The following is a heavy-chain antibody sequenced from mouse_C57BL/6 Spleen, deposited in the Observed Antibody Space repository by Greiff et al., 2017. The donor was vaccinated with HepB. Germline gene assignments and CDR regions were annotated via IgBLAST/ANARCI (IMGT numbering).Heavy chain of an antibody. CDR2: INPYNGGT. CDR1: GYTFTDYY. D-gene: IGHD1-1*01. Sequence: EVQLQQSGPVLVKPGASVKMSCKASGYTFTDYYMNWVKQSHGKSLEWIGVINPYNGGTSYNQKFKGKATLTVDKSSSTAYMELNSLTSEDSAVYYCAPYYYGRSYGYFDVWGTGTTVTVSS. V-gene: IGHV1-19*01. J-gene: IGHJ1*03. CDR3: APYYYGRSYGYFDV.